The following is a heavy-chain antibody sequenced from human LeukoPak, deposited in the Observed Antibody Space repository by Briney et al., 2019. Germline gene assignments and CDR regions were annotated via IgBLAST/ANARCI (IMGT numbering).Heavy chain of an antibody. CDR2: ISGSGGST. CDR3: AKAALDCSSTSCYFAFDI. V-gene: IGHV3-23*01. CDR1: GYTFSSYA. J-gene: IGHJ3*02. Sequence: GGSLRLSCAASGYTFSSYAMSWVSQAPGRGLECVSAISGSGGSTYYADSVKGRFTISRDNSKNTLYLQMNSLRAEDTAVYYCAKAALDCSSTSCYFAFDIWGQGTMVTVSS. D-gene: IGHD2-2*01.